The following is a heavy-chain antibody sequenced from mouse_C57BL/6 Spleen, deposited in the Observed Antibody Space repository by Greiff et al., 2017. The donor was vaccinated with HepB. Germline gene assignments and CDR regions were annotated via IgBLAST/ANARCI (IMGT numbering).Heavy chain of an antibody. D-gene: IGHD1-1*01. J-gene: IGHJ1*03. Sequence: QVQLQQSGPELVKPGASVKISCKASGYAFSSSWMNWVKQRPGKGLEWIGRIYPGDGDTNYNGKFKGKATLTADKSSSTAYMQLSSLTSEDSAVYFCARWGRITTVVATEYFDVWGTGTTVTVSS. V-gene: IGHV1-82*01. CDR2: IYPGDGDT. CDR1: GYAFSSSW. CDR3: ARWGRITTVVATEYFDV.